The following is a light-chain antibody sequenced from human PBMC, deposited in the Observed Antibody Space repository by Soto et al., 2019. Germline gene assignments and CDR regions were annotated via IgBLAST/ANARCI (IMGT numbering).Light chain of an antibody. CDR2: KAS. J-gene: IGKJ1*01. CDR3: QHYKSYAEA. CDR1: QTISSW. Sequence: DIQMTQSPSTQSGSVGDRVTITCRASQTISSWLAWYQQKPGKAPKLLIYKASTLKSGVPSRFSGSGSGTEFTLTISSLQPDDFATYYCQHYKSYAEAFGQGTKVELK. V-gene: IGKV1-5*03.